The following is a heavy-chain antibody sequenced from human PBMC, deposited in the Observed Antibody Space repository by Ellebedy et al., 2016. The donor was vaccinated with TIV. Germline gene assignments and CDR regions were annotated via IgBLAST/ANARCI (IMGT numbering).Heavy chain of an antibody. V-gene: IGHV4-59*12. CDR2: IFYSGNT. J-gene: IGHJ3*02. D-gene: IGHD2-2*01. CDR1: GGSISSYY. Sequence: SETLSLXXTVSGGSISSYYWSWMRQPPGKELEWIGYIFYSGNTNYKSSLKSRVTISVDRSKNQFSLKLSSVTAADTAVYYCARVRPYCSSTSCYAGAFDIWGQGTMVTVSS. CDR3: ARVRPYCSSTSCYAGAFDI.